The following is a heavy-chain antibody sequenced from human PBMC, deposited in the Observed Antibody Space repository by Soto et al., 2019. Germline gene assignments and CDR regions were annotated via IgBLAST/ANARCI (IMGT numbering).Heavy chain of an antibody. Sequence: PSETLCVTCDFFTGSFSGYYWSWIRQPPGKGLEWIGEVTNSGYTNYNPSLKNRVTILIDRSKNHFSLKVTSVTAADTALYYCASGLEYFQHWGKGTLVTVSS. CDR3: ASGLEYFQH. CDR2: VTNSGYT. V-gene: IGHV4-34*01. CDR1: TGSFSGYY. J-gene: IGHJ1*01.